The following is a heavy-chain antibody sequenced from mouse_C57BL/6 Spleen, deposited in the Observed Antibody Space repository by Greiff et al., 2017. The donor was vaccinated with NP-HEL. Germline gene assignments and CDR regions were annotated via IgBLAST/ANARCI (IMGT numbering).Heavy chain of an antibody. V-gene: IGHV10-1*01. CDR2: IRSKSNNYAT. CDR1: GFSFNTYA. CDR3: VRQYDYDPHYYAMDY. D-gene: IGHD2-4*01. Sequence: EVKLMESGGGLVQPKGSLKLSCAASGFSFNTYAMNWVRQAPGKGLEWVARIRSKSNNYATYYADSVKDRFTISRDDSESMLYLQMNNLKTEDTAMYYCVRQYDYDPHYYAMDYWGQGTSVTVSS. J-gene: IGHJ4*01.